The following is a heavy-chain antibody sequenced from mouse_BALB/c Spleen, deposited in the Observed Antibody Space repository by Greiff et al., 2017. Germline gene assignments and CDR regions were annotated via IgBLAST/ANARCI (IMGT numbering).Heavy chain of an antibody. CDR3: ARSGGNYGFDY. CDR1: GFTFSSYT. CDR2: ISNGGGST. Sequence: EVKVVESGGGLVQPGGSLKLSCAASGFTFSSYTMSWVRQTPEKRLEWVAYISNGGGSTYYPDTVKGRFTISRDNAKNTLYLQMSSLKSEDTAMYYCARSGGNYGFDYWGQGTTLTVSS. J-gene: IGHJ2*01. V-gene: IGHV5-12-2*01. D-gene: IGHD2-1*01.